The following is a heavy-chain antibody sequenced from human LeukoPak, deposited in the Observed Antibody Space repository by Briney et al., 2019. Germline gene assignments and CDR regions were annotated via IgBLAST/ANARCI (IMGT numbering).Heavy chain of an antibody. D-gene: IGHD6-13*01. V-gene: IGHV4-61*01. CDR3: ARVTTAWYVIGY. CDR1: GGSISSGSYS. J-gene: IGHJ4*02. CDR2: IYNAATT. Sequence: PSETLSLTCTVSGGSISSGSYSWSWIRQPPGKGLEWLGFIYNAATTNYNPSLKSRVTISVDTSKNQFSLRLSSVTAADSAIYYCARVTTAWYVIGYWGQGALVTVSS.